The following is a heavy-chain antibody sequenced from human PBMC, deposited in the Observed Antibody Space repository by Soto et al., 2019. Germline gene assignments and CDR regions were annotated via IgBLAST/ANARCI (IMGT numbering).Heavy chain of an antibody. CDR1: GFTFSSYA. Sequence: EVQLLESGGGLVQPGGSLRLSCAASGFTFSSYAMSWVRQAPGKGLEWVSAISGRGDSTYYADSVKGRFTITRDNSKDMLYLQLNSLRAEDTAVYYCAKALYYDFWSGYGNWGQVTLVTVSS. D-gene: IGHD3-3*01. CDR2: ISGRGDST. J-gene: IGHJ4*02. V-gene: IGHV3-23*01. CDR3: AKALYYDFWSGYGN.